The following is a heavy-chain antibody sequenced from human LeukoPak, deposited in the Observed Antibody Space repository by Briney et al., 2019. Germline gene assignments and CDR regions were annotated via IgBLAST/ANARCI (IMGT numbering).Heavy chain of an antibody. J-gene: IGHJ4*02. CDR3: VKAKGDAWTSFDY. Sequence: PGGSLRLSCSASGFTCSSYAMHWVRQGPGKGLEYVSGMTINGGNTYYADSVKGRFTISRDNSKNTLYLQMSSLRVEDTAVYYCVKAKGDAWTSFDYWGQGTLVTVSS. D-gene: IGHD3/OR15-3a*01. V-gene: IGHV3-64D*06. CDR1: GFTCSSYA. CDR2: MTINGGNT.